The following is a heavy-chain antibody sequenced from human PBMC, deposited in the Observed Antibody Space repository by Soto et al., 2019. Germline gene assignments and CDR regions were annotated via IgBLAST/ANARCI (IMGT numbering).Heavy chain of an antibody. CDR2: IIPIFGTA. CDR3: CGYSYGRPLFDGMDV. D-gene: IGHD5-18*01. V-gene: IGHV1-69*12. CDR1: GGTFSSYA. Sequence: QVQLVQSGAEVKKPGSSVKVSCKASGGTFSSYAISWVRQAPGQGLEWMGGIIPIFGTANYAQKFQGRVTITADESTSTAYMELSRLRSEDTAVYYCCGYSYGRPLFDGMDVWGQGTTVTVSS. J-gene: IGHJ6*02.